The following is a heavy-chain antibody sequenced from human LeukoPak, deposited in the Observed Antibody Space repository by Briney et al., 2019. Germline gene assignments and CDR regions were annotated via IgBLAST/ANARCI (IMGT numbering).Heavy chain of an antibody. D-gene: IGHD4-17*01. CDR1: GFTFSSYG. CDR2: ISYDGSNK. CDR3: ARAPRYGDYYFDY. V-gene: IGHV3-30*03. Sequence: GGSLRLSCAASGFTFSSYGMHWVRQAPGKGLEWVAVISYDGSNKYYADSVKGRFTISRDNSKNTLYLQMNSLRAEDTAVYYCARAPRYGDYYFDYWGQGTLVTVSS. J-gene: IGHJ4*02.